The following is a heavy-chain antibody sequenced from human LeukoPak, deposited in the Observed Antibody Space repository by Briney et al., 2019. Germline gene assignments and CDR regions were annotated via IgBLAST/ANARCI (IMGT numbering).Heavy chain of an antibody. CDR1: SGSISSASYY. Sequence: PSETLSLTCTVSSGSISSASYYWGWIRQPPGKGLEWIGTIYYSGSTYYNPPLRSRVTISVDTSKNQFSLKLSSVTAADTAVYYCARVGVVFDYWGQGTLVTVSS. D-gene: IGHD3-16*01. CDR2: IYYSGST. V-gene: IGHV4-39*01. J-gene: IGHJ4*02. CDR3: ARVGVVFDY.